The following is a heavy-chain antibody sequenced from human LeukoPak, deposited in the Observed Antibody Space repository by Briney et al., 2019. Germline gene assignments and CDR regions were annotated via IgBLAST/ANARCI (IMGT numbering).Heavy chain of an antibody. CDR2: IYYSGST. V-gene: IGHV4-61*10. CDR3: ARLDSSGWYAY. D-gene: IGHD6-19*01. J-gene: IGHJ4*02. CDR1: GGSISSGSYY. Sequence: PSETLSLTCTVSGGSISSGSYYWSWIRQPAGKGLEWIGYIYYSGSTNYNPSLKSRVTISVDTSKNQFSLKLSSVTAADTAVYYCARLDSSGWYAYWGQGTLVTVSS.